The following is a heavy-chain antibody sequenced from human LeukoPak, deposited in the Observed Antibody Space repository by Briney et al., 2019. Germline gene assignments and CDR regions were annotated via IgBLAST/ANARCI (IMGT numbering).Heavy chain of an antibody. V-gene: IGHV3-30*18. J-gene: IGHJ5*02. D-gene: IGHD3-9*01. Sequence: GGSLRLSCAASGFTFSSYGMHWVRQAPGKGLEWVAVISYDGSNKYYADSVKGRFTISRDNSKNTLYLQMNSLRAEDTAVYYCAKDILTGYGFDPWGQGTLVTVSS. CDR1: GFTFSSYG. CDR3: AKDILTGYGFDP. CDR2: ISYDGSNK.